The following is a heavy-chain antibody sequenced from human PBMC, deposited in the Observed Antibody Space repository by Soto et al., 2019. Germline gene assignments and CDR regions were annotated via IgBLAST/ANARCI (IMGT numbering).Heavy chain of an antibody. CDR3: AKVPPASHYDYYFDD. J-gene: IGHJ4*02. D-gene: IGHD5-12*01. CDR2: ISYDGNNK. CDR1: GFTYSTYT. V-gene: IGHV3-30-3*01. Sequence: GGSLRLSCAASGFTYSTYTMHWVRQAPGKGLEWVAVISYDGNNKFYADSVKGRFTISRDNSKNTLYLQMNSLRAEDTAVYYCAKVPPASHYDYYFDDWGQGTLVTVAS.